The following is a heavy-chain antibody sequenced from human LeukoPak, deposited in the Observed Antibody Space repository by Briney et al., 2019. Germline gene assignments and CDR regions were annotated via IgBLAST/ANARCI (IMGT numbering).Heavy chain of an antibody. Sequence: GGSLRPSCAASGFTFSSYSMNWVRQAPGKGLEWVSSISSSSSYIYYADSVKGRFTISRDNAKNSLYLQMNSLRAEDTAVYYCARDLGGYSYGSDPDYWGQGTLVTVSS. CDR1: GFTFSSYS. CDR3: ARDLGGYSYGSDPDY. D-gene: IGHD5-18*01. CDR2: ISSSSSYI. V-gene: IGHV3-21*01. J-gene: IGHJ4*02.